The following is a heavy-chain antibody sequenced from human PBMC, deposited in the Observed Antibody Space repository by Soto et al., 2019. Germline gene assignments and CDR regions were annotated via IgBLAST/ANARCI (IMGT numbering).Heavy chain of an antibody. CDR1: GASISGYY. D-gene: IGHD3-3*01. CDR2: IHYSGET. Sequence: KPSETVALTCTVSGASISGYYWRWVRQRPGDGLEWIAYIHYSGETNHNPSLRGRVAISIDTSKNQFSLKLNSVTAADTAVFYCARQGLEPPSRFDEWGQAILVTVSS. J-gene: IGHJ4*02. CDR3: ARQGLEPPSRFDE. V-gene: IGHV4-59*08.